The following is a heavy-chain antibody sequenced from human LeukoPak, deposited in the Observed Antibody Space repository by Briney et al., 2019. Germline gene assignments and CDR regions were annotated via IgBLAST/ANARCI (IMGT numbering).Heavy chain of an antibody. D-gene: IGHD6-13*01. CDR1: GYSFTSYW. J-gene: IGHJ4*02. Sequence: GESLKISCKGSGYSFTSYWIGWVRQLPGKGLEWMGIIYPGDSDTRYSPSFQGQVTISADKSISTAYLQWSSLKASDTAMYYCARRIAAAGTLVDYWGQGTLVTVSS. CDR2: IYPGDSDT. CDR3: ARRIAAAGTLVDY. V-gene: IGHV5-51*01.